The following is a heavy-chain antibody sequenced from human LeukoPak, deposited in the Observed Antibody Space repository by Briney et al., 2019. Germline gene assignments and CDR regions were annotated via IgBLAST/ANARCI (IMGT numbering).Heavy chain of an antibody. CDR1: GYTFTGYY. V-gene: IGHV1-2*02. Sequence: ASAKVSCKASGYTFTGYYMHWVRQAPGQGLEWMGWINPNSGGTNYAQKFQGRVTMTRDTSISTAYMELSRLRSDDTAVYYCARVYCSSTSCYALDYWGQGTLVTVSS. CDR2: INPNSGGT. J-gene: IGHJ4*02. CDR3: ARVYCSSTSCYALDY. D-gene: IGHD2-2*01.